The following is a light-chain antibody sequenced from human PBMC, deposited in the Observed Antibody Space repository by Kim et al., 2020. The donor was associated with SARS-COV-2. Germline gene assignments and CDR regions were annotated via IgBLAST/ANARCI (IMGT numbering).Light chain of an antibody. CDR2: KDS. V-gene: IGLV3-25*03. Sequence: SYELTQPPSVSVSPGQTARITCSGDALPKQYAYWYQQKPGQAPVLVLYKDSERPSGIPERFSGSSSGTTVPLTISGVQAEDEADYSCQSADSSGNWVFGG. CDR3: QSADSSGNWV. CDR1: ALPKQY. J-gene: IGLJ3*02.